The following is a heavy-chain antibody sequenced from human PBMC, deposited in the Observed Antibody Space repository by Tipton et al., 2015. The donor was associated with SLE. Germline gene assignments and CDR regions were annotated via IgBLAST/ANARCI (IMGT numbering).Heavy chain of an antibody. CDR2: IHSSGTT. D-gene: IGHD3-9*01. J-gene: IGHJ4*02. CDR1: GGAVIHNY. Sequence: TLSLTCSVSGGAVIHNYWSWIRQPPGKGLEWIGYIHSSGTTKYNSSLRSRVTISVDTSKNQFSLRLTSVTAADAAVYYCAREGLHYDILTGLLGRGYYFYHWGQGALVTVSS. CDR3: AREGLHYDILTGLLGRGYYFYH. V-gene: IGHV4-59*02.